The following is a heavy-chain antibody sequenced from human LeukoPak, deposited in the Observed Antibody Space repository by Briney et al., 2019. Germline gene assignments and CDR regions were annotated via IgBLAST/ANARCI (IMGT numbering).Heavy chain of an antibody. D-gene: IGHD2-2*01. J-gene: IGHJ6*02. V-gene: IGHV3-7*01. CDR1: GFTLSSYW. Sequence: GGSLRLSCAASGFTLSSYWMSWVRQAPGKGLEWVANIKQDGSEKYYVDSVKGRFTISRDNAKNSLYLQMNSLRAEDTAVYYCASGGDVVVPAAKEIYYYYGMDVWGQGTTVTVSS. CDR3: ASGGDVVVPAAKEIYYYYGMDV. CDR2: IKQDGSEK.